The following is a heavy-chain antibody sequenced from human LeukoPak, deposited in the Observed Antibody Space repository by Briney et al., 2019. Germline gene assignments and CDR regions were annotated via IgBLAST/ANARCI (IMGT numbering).Heavy chain of an antibody. D-gene: IGHD1-1*01. CDR1: GFTFRDYA. J-gene: IGHJ5*02. V-gene: IGHV3-11*01. CDR2: IKKRIAAT. Sequence: GGSLRLSCAASGFTFRDYAMTWIRQAPGKGLEWISYIKKRIAATYYADSVAGRFVIYRDDAKNSLNLHLTNLRVEDTDTYFCARIWSARDWFDPWGQGT. CDR3: ARIWSARDWFDP.